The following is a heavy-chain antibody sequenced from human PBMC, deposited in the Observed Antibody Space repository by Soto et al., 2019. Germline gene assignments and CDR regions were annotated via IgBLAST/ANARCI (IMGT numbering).Heavy chain of an antibody. J-gene: IGHJ3*01. Sequence: GGSLRLSCAASGFTFSDYGMHWVRQAPGKGLEWVAVIWFDGSRQYYADSVKGRFTISRDNSKNTIHLLVNSLGAGDTGVYYCARDRNSGLYNSFDVWGQGTMVTVSS. CDR2: IWFDGSRQ. CDR1: GFTFSDYG. D-gene: IGHD6-19*01. V-gene: IGHV3-33*01. CDR3: ARDRNSGLYNSFDV.